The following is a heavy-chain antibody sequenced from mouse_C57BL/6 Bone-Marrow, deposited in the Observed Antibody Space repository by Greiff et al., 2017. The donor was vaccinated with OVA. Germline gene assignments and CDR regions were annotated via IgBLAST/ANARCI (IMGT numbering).Heavy chain of an antibody. V-gene: IGHV1-81*01. CDR3: ARYITTVTYY. D-gene: IGHD1-1*01. CDR2: IYPRSGNT. J-gene: IGHJ2*01. CDR1: GYTFTSYG. Sequence: VQLQESGPVLVKPGASVKMSCKASGYTFTSYGISWVKQRTGQGLEWIGEIYPRSGNTYYNEKFKGKATLTADKSSSTAYMELRSLTSEDSAVYFCARYITTVTYYWGQGTTLTVSS.